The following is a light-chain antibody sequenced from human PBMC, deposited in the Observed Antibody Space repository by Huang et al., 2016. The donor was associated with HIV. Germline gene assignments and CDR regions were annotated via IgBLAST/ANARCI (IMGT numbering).Light chain of an antibody. V-gene: IGKV3D-20*01. CDR3: QQYGSSPFT. CDR2: DAS. CDR1: QSLSSSY. J-gene: IGKJ4*01. Sequence: EIVLTQSPATLSLSPGERATLSCGASQSLSSSYLAWYQQKPGLAPRLLIYDASNRATGIPDRFSGSGSGTDFTRTISRLEPEDFAVYYCQQYGSSPFTFGGGTKVEIK.